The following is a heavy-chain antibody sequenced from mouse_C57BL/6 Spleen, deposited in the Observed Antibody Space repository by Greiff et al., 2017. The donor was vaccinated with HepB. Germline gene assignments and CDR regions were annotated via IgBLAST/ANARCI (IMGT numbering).Heavy chain of an antibody. V-gene: IGHV3-6*01. CDR1: GYSITSGYY. J-gene: IGHJ2*01. Sequence: DVKLVESGPGLVKPSQSLSLTCSVTGYSITSGYYWNWIRQFPGNKLEWMGYISYDGSNNYNPSLKNRISITRDTSKNQFFLKLNSVTTEDTATYYCARDPLLRYFDYWGQGTTLTVSS. D-gene: IGHD1-1*01. CDR3: ARDPLLRYFDY. CDR2: ISYDGSN.